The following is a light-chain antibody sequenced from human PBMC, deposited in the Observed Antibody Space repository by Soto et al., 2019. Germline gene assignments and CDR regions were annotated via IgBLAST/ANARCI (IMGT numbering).Light chain of an antibody. CDR1: QSISNW. Sequence: DIQMTQSPSTLPASVGDRGTITSRASQSISNWLASYQQKPRTAPKVLIYHASNLQSGVPSRFSGSGSGTEFTLTISSLQPYDFATYYCQQYNSYSFGQGTKVDIK. J-gene: IGKJ1*01. V-gene: IGKV1-5*01. CDR3: QQYNSYS. CDR2: HAS.